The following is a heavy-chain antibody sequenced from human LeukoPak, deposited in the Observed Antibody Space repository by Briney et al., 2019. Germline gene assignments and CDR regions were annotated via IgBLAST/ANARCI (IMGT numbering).Heavy chain of an antibody. Sequence: QAGGSLRLSCAASGFTFSNYGMNWVRQAPGKGLEWVSAISGSGDNTYYADSVKGRFTISRDNSKNTLYLQMNSLRAEDTAVYYCARDIVRYSSSWPYFDYWGQGTLVTVSS. D-gene: IGHD6-13*01. CDR2: ISGSGDNT. V-gene: IGHV3-23*01. CDR3: ARDIVRYSSSWPYFDY. J-gene: IGHJ4*02. CDR1: GFTFSNYG.